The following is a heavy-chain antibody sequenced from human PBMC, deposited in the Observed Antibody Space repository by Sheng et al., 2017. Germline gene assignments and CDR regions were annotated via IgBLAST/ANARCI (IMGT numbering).Heavy chain of an antibody. Sequence: EVQLVESGGGLVQPGGSLRLSCAASGFTLSDHYMDWVRQAPGKGLEWVGRSKNKANRFSTEYAASVKGRFTISRDDSKKSLYLQMNGLKTEDTAVYYCARWTSGSPDYWGLGTLVTVSS. CDR3: ARWTSGSPDY. CDR2: SKNKANRFST. D-gene: IGHD1-26*01. V-gene: IGHV3-72*01. J-gene: IGHJ4*02. CDR1: GFTLSDHY.